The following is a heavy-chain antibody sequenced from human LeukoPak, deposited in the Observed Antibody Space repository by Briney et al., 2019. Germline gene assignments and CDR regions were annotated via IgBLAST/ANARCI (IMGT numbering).Heavy chain of an antibody. Sequence: SETLSLTCTVASGSISSYYWTWMRQPPGKGLEWIGFIYYSGSTSYNPSLKSRVPISVDTSRNQFSLKLTSVTAADTAVYYCARATIAAAGPLDYWGQGALVTVSS. CDR3: ARATIAAAGPLDY. J-gene: IGHJ4*02. V-gene: IGHV4-59*08. CDR1: SGSISSYY. CDR2: IYYSGST. D-gene: IGHD6-13*01.